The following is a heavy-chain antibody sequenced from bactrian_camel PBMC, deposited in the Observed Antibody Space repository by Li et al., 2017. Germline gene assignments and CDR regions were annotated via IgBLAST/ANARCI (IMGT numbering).Heavy chain of an antibody. CDR2: HSWHGRAT. J-gene: IGHJ1*01. CDR1: SATYSPSR. V-gene: IGHV3S60*01. Sequence: QVQLVESGGGSVQAGESLRLACAADSATYSPSRMGWFRRLPGQEREGVLCHSWHGRATYYADSVKGRFTVSRDDAKTTMLLKMSALKPEDTAMYYCAHSWA.